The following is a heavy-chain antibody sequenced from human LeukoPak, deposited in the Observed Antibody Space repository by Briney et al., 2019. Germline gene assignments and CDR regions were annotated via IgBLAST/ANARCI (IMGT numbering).Heavy chain of an antibody. V-gene: IGHV1-69*02. J-gene: IGHJ4*02. CDR2: IIPILGIA. D-gene: IGHD5-24*01. Sequence: GASVKVSCKASGYTFTGYYMHWVRQAPGQGLEWMGRIIPILGIANYAQKFQGRVTITADKSTSTAYMELSSLRSEDTAVYYCARRYGRGPADYCGQGTLVTVSS. CDR1: GYTFTGYY. CDR3: ARRYGRGPADY.